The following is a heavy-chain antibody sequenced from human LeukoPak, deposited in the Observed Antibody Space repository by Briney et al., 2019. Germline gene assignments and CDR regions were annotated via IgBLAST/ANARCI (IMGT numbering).Heavy chain of an antibody. D-gene: IGHD3-10*01. J-gene: IGHJ4*02. CDR2: INPNSGGT. CDR1: GYTFTGYY. Sequence: GSVKVSCKTSGYTFTGYYMHWVRQAPGQGLEWMGWINPNSGGTNYQGRVTMTRDTSITTASMELSGLRFDDTAVYYCATGGYYGSGSYTEWGQGTLVTVSS. V-gene: IGHV1-2*02. CDR3: ATGGYYGSGSYTE.